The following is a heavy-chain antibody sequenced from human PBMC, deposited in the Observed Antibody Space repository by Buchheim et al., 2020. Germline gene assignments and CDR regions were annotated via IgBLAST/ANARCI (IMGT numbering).Heavy chain of an antibody. CDR3: LRHCRSSNC. V-gene: IGHV3-73*01. J-gene: IGHJ4*02. D-gene: IGHD2-2*01. Sequence: EVQLVESGGGLVQPGGSLKLSCAASGFTFSGFGIHWVRQASGKGLEWVGRIRTKPNNYATTYAASVKGRFTISRDDSENTAYLQMNSLKTEDTAVYYCLRHCRSSNCWGQGTLVTVSS. CDR1: GFTFSGFG. CDR2: IRTKPNNYAT.